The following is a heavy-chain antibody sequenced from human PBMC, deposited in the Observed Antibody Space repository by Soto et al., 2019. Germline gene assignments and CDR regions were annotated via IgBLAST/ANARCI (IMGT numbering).Heavy chain of an antibody. J-gene: IGHJ4*02. D-gene: IGHD4-17*01. CDR3: ARESETVTFDY. V-gene: IGHV4-39*02. Sequence: SETLSLTCTVSGGSISSSSYYWGWIRQPPGKGLEWIGSIYYSGSTYYNPSLKSRVTISVDTSKNQFSLKLSSVTAADTAVYYCARESETVTFDYWGQGTLVTVSS. CDR2: IYYSGST. CDR1: GGSISSSSYY.